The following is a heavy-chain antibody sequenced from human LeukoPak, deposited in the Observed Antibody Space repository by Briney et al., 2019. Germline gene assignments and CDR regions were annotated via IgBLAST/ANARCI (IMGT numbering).Heavy chain of an antibody. CDR3: ASFRDSSGKFDY. D-gene: IGHD3-22*01. J-gene: IGHJ4*02. CDR2: INHSGST. V-gene: IGHV4-34*01. CDR1: GGSFSGYY. Sequence: PSETLSLTCAVYGGSFSGYYWSWIRQPPGKGLERIGEINHSGSTNYNPSLKSRVTISVDTSKNQFSLKLSSVTAADTAVYYCASFRDSSGKFDYWGQGTLVTVSS.